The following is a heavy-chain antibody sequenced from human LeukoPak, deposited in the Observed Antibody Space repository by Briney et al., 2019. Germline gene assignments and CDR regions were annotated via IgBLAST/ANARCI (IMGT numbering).Heavy chain of an antibody. D-gene: IGHD3-22*01. J-gene: IGHJ5*02. V-gene: IGHV4-61*02. CDR3: ARDRSYYDSSGHYYGGWFDP. CDR1: GGSISSGSDY. Sequence: SETLSLTCTVSGGSISSGSDYWSWIRQPAGKGLECIGRIYTSGTTNYNPSLKSRVTVLVDTSKNQFSLRLSSVTAADTAVYYCARDRSYYDSSGHYYGGWFDPWGQGTLVTVSS. CDR2: IYTSGTT.